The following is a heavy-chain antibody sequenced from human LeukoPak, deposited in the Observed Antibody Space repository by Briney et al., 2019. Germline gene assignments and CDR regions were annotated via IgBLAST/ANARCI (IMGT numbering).Heavy chain of an antibody. CDR3: ARDHPNDFWSGSGPLYYMDV. CDR2: INPSGGST. CDR1: GYTFTSYY. V-gene: IGHV1-46*01. D-gene: IGHD3-3*01. Sequence: GASVKVSCKASGYTFTSYYMHWVRQAPGQGLEWMGIINPSGGSTSYAQKFQGRVTMTRDTSISTAYMELSRLRSDDTAVYYCARDHPNDFWSGSGPLYYMDVWGKGTTVTVSS. J-gene: IGHJ6*03.